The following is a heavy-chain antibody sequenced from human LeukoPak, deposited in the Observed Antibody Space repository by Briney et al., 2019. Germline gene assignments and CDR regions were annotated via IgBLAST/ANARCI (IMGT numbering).Heavy chain of an antibody. CDR3: ARFAAGWNEYYFDY. CDR2: IYYSGST. CDR1: GGSISSSSYY. J-gene: IGHJ4*02. V-gene: IGHV4-39*01. Sequence: SETLSLTCTVSGGSISSSSYYWGWIRQPPGKGLEGVGSIYYSGSTYYNPSLKSRVTISVDTSKNQFSLKLSSVTAEDTAVYYCARFAAGWNEYYFDYWGQGTLVPVSS. D-gene: IGHD1-1*01.